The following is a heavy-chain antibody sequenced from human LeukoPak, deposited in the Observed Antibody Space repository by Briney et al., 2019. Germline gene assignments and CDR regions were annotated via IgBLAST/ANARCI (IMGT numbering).Heavy chain of an antibody. D-gene: IGHD3-9*01. V-gene: IGHV4-59*01. J-gene: IGHJ6*03. Sequence: SETLSLTCTVSGASISSFYWSWIRQPPGKGPEWIGYIYYSGSTNSNPSLKSRVTISVDTSKNQFSLKVSSVTAADTAGYYCARGTSNVLGHFDWLHMDVWGKGTTVTVSS. CDR3: ARGTSNVLGHFDWLHMDV. CDR2: IYYSGST. CDR1: GASISSFY.